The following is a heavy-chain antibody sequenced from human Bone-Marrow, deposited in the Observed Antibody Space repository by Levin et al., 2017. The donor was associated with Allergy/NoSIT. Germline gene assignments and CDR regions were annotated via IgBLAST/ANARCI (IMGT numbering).Heavy chain of an antibody. CDR2: IYWDDDK. D-gene: IGHD2-8*01. V-gene: IGHV2-5*02. CDR3: AHRLIGVVTGVSFDY. J-gene: IGHJ4*02. Sequence: ASGPTLVKPTQTLTLTCTFSGFSLTTSGVGVAWIRQPPGKALEWLALIYWDDDKRYSPSLESRLTITKDASKNQVVLTMTNMDPVDTGTYYCAHRLIGVVTGVSFDYWGQGTLVTVSS. CDR1: GFSLTTSGVG.